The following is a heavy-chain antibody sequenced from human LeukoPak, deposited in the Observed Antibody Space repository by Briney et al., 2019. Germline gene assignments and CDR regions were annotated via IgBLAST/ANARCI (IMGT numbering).Heavy chain of an antibody. CDR3: ARRIQLWSYWHFDL. V-gene: IGHV4-4*09. J-gene: IGHJ2*01. CDR1: GGSINGYS. CDR2: MFDRGSP. Sequence: PSGTLSLTCSVSGGSINGYSWGWVRQAPGKGLECIGYMFDRGSPNHHPSLQNRVTTSVDTSKNEFYPRLTSVTAADTAVYYCARRIQLWSYWHFDLWGRGTLVTVSS. D-gene: IGHD5-18*01.